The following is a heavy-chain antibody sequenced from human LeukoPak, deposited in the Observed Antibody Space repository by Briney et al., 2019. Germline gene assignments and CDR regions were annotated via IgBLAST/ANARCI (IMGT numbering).Heavy chain of an antibody. Sequence: SETLSLTCTVSGASISTYYWSWIRQPPGRGLEWVGYIYYSGSTNYNPSLKSRVTISLDTSKNQFSLKLTSVTGADTAVYYCAGERGEEYSSGWYKRNYFDNWGQGIRVTVSS. V-gene: IGHV4-59*12. CDR1: GASISTYY. J-gene: IGHJ4*02. CDR2: IYYSGST. CDR3: AGERGEEYSSGWYKRNYFDN. D-gene: IGHD6-19*01.